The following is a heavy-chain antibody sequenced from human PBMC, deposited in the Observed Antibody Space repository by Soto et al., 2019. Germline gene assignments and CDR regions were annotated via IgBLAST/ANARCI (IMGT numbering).Heavy chain of an antibody. CDR1: GFTFSSYA. V-gene: IGHV3-30-3*01. J-gene: IGHJ4*02. CDR3: ARVSLLQGRDY. Sequence: GGSLRLSCAASGFTFSSYAMHWVRQAPGKGLEWVAVISYDGSNKYYADSVKVRFTISRDNSKNTLYLQMNSLRAEDTAVYYCARVSLLQGRDYWGQGTLVTVSS. D-gene: IGHD4-4*01. CDR2: ISYDGSNK.